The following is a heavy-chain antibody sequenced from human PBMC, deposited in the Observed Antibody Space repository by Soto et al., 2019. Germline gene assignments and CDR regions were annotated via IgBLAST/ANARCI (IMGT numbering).Heavy chain of an antibody. V-gene: IGHV1-58*01. J-gene: IGHJ4*02. Sequence: SVKVSCKASGFTFTSSAVQWVRQARGQRLEWIGWIVVGSGNTNYAQKFQEKVTITRDMSTSTAYMELSSLRSEDTAVYYCAADSIAVAGTPFDYWGQGTLVTVSS. CDR3: AADSIAVAGTPFDY. D-gene: IGHD6-19*01. CDR1: GFTFTSSA. CDR2: IVVGSGNT.